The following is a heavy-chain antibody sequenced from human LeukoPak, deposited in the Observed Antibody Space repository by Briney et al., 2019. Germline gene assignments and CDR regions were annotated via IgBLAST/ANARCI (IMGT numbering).Heavy chain of an antibody. J-gene: IGHJ4*02. CDR2: IKSKTDGGTT. Sequence: GGSLRLSCAASGFTFSSYDMSWVRQAPGKGLEWVGRIKSKTDGGTTDYAAPVKGRFTISRDDSKNTLYLQMNSLKTEDTAVYYCTAVRSGSDSFDYWGQGTLVTVSS. D-gene: IGHD6-19*01. CDR1: GFTFSSYD. CDR3: TAVRSGSDSFDY. V-gene: IGHV3-15*01.